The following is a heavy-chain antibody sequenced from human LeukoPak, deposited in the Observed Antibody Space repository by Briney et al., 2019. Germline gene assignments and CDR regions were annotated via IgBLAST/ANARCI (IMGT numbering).Heavy chain of an antibody. D-gene: IGHD2-2*01. V-gene: IGHV3-64*01. CDR2: ISPDGGSP. CDR3: ARWSSTSCYDY. J-gene: IGHJ4*02. CDR1: GFTFSSYA. Sequence: PGGSLRLSCAASGFTFSSYAMHWVRQAPGKGLEYVSAISPDGGSPYYANSVKGRFAISRDNSKNMLYLQMGSLRTEDMAVYYCARWSSTSCYDYWGQGTLVTVSS.